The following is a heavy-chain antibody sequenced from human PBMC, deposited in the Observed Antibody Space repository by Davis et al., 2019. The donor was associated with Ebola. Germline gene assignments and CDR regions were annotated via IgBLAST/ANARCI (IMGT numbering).Heavy chain of an antibody. V-gene: IGHV3-30*02. CDR2: IRPDGSDK. J-gene: IGHJ4*02. CDR1: GFPFSSYG. Sequence: GGSLRLSCAASGFPFSSYGFHWVRQAPGKGLEWVAFIRPDGSDKYYADSVKGRFTASRDNSKNTLDLQMNGLRAEDTAVYYCARDRNWGCEYWGQGTLVTVSS. CDR3: ARDRNWGCEY. D-gene: IGHD7-27*01.